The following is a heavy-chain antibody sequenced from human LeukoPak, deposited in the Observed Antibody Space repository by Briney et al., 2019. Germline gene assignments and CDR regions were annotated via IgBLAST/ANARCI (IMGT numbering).Heavy chain of an antibody. CDR2: ISYDGSNK. CDR1: GFTFSSYG. J-gene: IGHJ4*02. Sequence: GRSLRLSCAASGFTFSSYGMHWVRQAPGKGLEWAAVISYDGSNKYYADSVKGRFTISRDNSKNTLYLQMNSLRAEDTAVYYCAKVGTDLDFDYWGQGTLVTVSS. D-gene: IGHD2-21*02. V-gene: IGHV3-30*18. CDR3: AKVGTDLDFDY.